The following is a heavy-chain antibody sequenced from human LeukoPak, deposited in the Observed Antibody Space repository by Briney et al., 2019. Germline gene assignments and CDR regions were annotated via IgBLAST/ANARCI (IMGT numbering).Heavy chain of an antibody. V-gene: IGHV3-30*02. CDR1: GFTFSSYG. CDR2: IRYDGSNK. Sequence: PGGSLRLSCAASGFTFSSYGMHWVRQAPGKGLEWVAFIRYDGSNKYYADSVKGRFTISRDNSKNTLYLQMNSLRAEDTAVYYCAKDWNFVVVVAAHTSWYYYMDVWGKGTTVTISS. CDR3: AKDWNFVVVVAAHTSWYYYMDV. J-gene: IGHJ6*03. D-gene: IGHD2-15*01.